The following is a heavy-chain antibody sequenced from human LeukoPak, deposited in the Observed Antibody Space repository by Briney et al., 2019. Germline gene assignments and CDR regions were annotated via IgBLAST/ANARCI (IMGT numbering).Heavy chain of an antibody. D-gene: IGHD6-25*01. CDR1: GYTFTSYY. CDR3: ATPMAAADAFDI. J-gene: IGHJ3*02. Sequence: ASVKVSCKASGYTFTSYYMHWVRQAPGQGLEWMGIINPSGGSTSYAQKFQGRVTMTGDTSTDTAYMELSSLRSEDTAVYYCATPMAAADAFDIWGQGTMVTVSS. CDR2: INPSGGST. V-gene: IGHV1-46*01.